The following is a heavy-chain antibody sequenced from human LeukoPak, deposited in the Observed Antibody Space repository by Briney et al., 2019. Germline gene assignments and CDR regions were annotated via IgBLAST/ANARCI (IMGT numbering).Heavy chain of an antibody. D-gene: IGHD5-18*01. V-gene: IGHV1-18*01. CDR3: ARGVDTAMVDYYYYYGMDV. CDR1: GYTFTSYG. CDR2: ISAYNGNT. Sequence: GASVKVSCKASGYTFTSYGISWVRQAPGQGLEWMGWISAYNGNTNYAQKLQGRVTMTTDTSTSTAYTELRSLRSDDTAVYYCARGVDTAMVDYYYYYGMDVWGQGTTVTVSS. J-gene: IGHJ6*02.